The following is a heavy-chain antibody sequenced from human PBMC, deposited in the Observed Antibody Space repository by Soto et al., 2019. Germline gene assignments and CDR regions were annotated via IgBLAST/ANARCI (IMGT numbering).Heavy chain of an antibody. CDR2: IIPIFGTA. Sequence: QVQLVQSGAEVQKPGSSVKVSCKASGGTFSSYAISWVRQAPGQGLEWMGGIIPIFGTANYAQKFQGRVTITADESTSTAYMELSSLRSEDTAVYYCARALKEHIVVVTARGWFDPWGQGTLVTVSS. CDR3: ARALKEHIVVVTARGWFDP. V-gene: IGHV1-69*01. J-gene: IGHJ5*02. CDR1: GGTFSSYA. D-gene: IGHD2-21*02.